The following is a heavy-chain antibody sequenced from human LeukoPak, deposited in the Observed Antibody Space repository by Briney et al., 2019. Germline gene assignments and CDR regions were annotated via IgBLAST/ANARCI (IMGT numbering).Heavy chain of an antibody. CDR1: GYTFTSYD. Sequence: ASMKVSCKASGYTFTSYDINWVRQATGQGLEWMGWMNPNSGNTGYAQKFQGRVTMTRDTSISTAYMELSSLTSEDTAVYYCVRGRRDSGNLGYVYYFDYWGQGTLVTVSS. V-gene: IGHV1-8*01. J-gene: IGHJ4*02. D-gene: IGHD1-26*01. CDR2: MNPNSGNT. CDR3: VRGRRDSGNLGYVYYFDY.